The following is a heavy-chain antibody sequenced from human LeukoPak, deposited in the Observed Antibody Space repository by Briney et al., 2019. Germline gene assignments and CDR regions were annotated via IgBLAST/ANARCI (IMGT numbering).Heavy chain of an antibody. CDR3: ARSGYSGFYDAFDI. J-gene: IGHJ3*02. CDR1: GXTVSSNY. D-gene: IGHD5-12*01. V-gene: IGHV3-66*01. CDR2: IYSGGST. Sequence: GGSLRLSCAASGXTVSSNYMSWVRQAPGKGLEWVSVIYSGGSTYYSDPVKGRFTISRNNSTNTPYFQMNSLRDEDTAVYYCARSGYSGFYDAFDIWGQGTLVTVSS.